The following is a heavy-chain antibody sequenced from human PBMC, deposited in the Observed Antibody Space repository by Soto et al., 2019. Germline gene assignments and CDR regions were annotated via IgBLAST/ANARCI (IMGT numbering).Heavy chain of an antibody. D-gene: IGHD2-15*01. J-gene: IGHJ4*02. Sequence: EVQLLGSGGGLVQPGGSLRLSCAASGFTFSSYAMSWVRQAPGKGLEWVSAISGSGGSTYYADSVKGRFTISRDNSKNTVYLQMNSLRAEDTAVYYCAKDAVVAATGALRYFDYWGQGTLVTVSS. CDR1: GFTFSSYA. CDR2: ISGSGGST. V-gene: IGHV3-23*01. CDR3: AKDAVVAATGALRYFDY.